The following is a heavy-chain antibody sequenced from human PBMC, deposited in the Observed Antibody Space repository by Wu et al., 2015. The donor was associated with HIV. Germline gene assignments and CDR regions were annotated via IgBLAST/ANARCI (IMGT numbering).Heavy chain of an antibody. CDR1: GYTFTSHG. J-gene: IGHJ4*02. Sequence: QIQLVQSGAEVKSPGASVKVSCTASGYTFTSHGITWVRQAPGQGLEWMGWISGYNGNTNYAQKFQDRVIMTTDTSTSTAYMELRSLRSDGTAVYYCARRRVRWFGESGWWDYWGQGTLVTVSS. V-gene: IGHV1-18*01. CDR2: ISGYNGNT. D-gene: IGHD3-10*01. CDR3: ARRRVRWFGESGWWDY.